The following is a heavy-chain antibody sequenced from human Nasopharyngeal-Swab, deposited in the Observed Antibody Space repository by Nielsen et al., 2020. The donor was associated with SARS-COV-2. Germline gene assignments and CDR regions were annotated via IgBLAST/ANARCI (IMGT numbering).Heavy chain of an antibody. CDR3: ARDTTYYDSSGQFDY. D-gene: IGHD3-22*01. J-gene: IGHJ4*02. CDR2: IIPIFGTA. Sequence: WVRQAPGQGLEWMGGIIPIFGTANYAQKFQGRVTITADKSTSTAYMELSSLRSEDTAVYYCARDTTYYDSSGQFDYWGQGTLVTVSS. V-gene: IGHV1-69*06.